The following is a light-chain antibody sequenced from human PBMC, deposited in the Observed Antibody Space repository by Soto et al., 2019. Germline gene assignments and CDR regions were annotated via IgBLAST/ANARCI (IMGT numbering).Light chain of an antibody. V-gene: IGKV3-20*01. CDR2: DAS. Sequence: EVVMRQSPATLSVSPGEGATLSCRASQGIGDTLAWYQHKPGQTPRLLIYDASSRATGIPDRFSGSGSGTDFTLTISRLEPEDFAVYYCQQYGSSPRTFGQGTKVDIK. J-gene: IGKJ1*01. CDR3: QQYGSSPRT. CDR1: QGIGDT.